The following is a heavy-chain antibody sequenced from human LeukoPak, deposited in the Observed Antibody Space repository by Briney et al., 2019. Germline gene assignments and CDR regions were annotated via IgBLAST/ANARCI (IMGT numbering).Heavy chain of an antibody. CDR3: AKATDGYSISYSFP. CDR1: GLTFSSYA. D-gene: IGHD6-13*01. J-gene: IGHJ5*02. Sequence: PGGSLRLSCEASGLTFSSYAMNWVRQAPGKGLEWVSTIGGSDGSTYYADSVKGRFTISSDNSKNTLYLQMNSLRAEDTAVYYCAKATDGYSISYSFPWGQGTLVTVSS. CDR2: IGGSDGST. V-gene: IGHV3-23*01.